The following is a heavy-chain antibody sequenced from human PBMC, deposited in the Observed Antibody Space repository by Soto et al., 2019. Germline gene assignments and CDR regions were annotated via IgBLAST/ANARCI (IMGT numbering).Heavy chain of an antibody. V-gene: IGHV1-69*01. Sequence: QVQLVQSGAEVKKPGSSVKVSCKASGGTFSSYAISWVRQAPGQGLEWMGGIIPIFGTANYAQKFPGRVTITADESTSTAYMELSSLRSEDTAVYYCARTRYYYDSSGYSNFDYWGQGTLVTVSS. D-gene: IGHD3-22*01. J-gene: IGHJ4*02. CDR1: GGTFSSYA. CDR2: IIPIFGTA. CDR3: ARTRYYYDSSGYSNFDY.